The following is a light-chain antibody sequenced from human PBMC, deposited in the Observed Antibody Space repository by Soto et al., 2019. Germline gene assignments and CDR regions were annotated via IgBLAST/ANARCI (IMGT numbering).Light chain of an antibody. J-gene: IGKJ4*01. Sequence: DIVMTQSPDSLAVSLGERATINCKSSQSVLYSSNNKNYLAWYQQKPGQPPKLLIYWASTRESGVPDRFSGSGSGTDFTLTISSLQAEDVAVYYCQQWETFGGGTKVEIK. CDR2: WAS. CDR1: QSVLYSSNNKNY. V-gene: IGKV4-1*01. CDR3: QQWET.